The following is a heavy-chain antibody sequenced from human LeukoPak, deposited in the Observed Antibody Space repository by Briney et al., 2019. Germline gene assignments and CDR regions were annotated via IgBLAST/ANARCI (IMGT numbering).Heavy chain of an antibody. D-gene: IGHD3-22*01. CDR2: ISTSGRT. CDR3: AGSYDSSGYYYAQVLIFDY. J-gene: IGHJ4*02. CDR1: GGSINSGRYY. Sequence: PSQILSLTCNVSGGSINSGRYYWSWIRQPAGRGLEWIGHISTSGRTSYSPSLKSRVTISVDTSKNQFSLKLSSVTAADTAVYYCAGSYDSSGYYYAQVLIFDYWGQGTLVTVSS. V-gene: IGHV4-61*09.